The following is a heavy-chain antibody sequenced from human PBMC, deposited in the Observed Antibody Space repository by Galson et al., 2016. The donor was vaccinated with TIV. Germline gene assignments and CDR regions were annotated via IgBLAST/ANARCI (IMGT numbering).Heavy chain of an antibody. CDR3: TRPLVSATPGPGFDG. V-gene: IGHV5-51*01. Sequence: QSGAEVKKPGESLRISCKGVGYFFSNYWIGWVRQMPGKGLEWMGIIYPGDSDVRYSPASQGRLTISADKSINTAYLQWRSLKASDPAMYYCTRPLVSATPGPGFDGWGHGTMVTVSS. D-gene: IGHD2-15*01. J-gene: IGHJ3*01. CDR1: GYFFSNYW. CDR2: IYPGDSDV.